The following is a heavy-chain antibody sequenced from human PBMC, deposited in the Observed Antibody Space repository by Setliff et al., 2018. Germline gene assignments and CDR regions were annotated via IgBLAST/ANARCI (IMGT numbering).Heavy chain of an antibody. Sequence: ASVKVSCKASGYTFTNYGVTWVRQAPGQGLEWMGWIGAYNGNTYNAHKFQGRVTMTSDTSTSTAYMELRSLRSDDTAVYYCARGIIGTTGTTVLDYWGQGTLVTVPQ. J-gene: IGHJ4*02. CDR1: GYTFTNYG. D-gene: IGHD1-1*01. CDR3: ARGIIGTTGTTVLDY. CDR2: IGAYNGNT. V-gene: IGHV1-18*01.